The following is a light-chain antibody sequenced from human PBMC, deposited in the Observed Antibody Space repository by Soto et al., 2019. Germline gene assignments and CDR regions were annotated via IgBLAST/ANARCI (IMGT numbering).Light chain of an antibody. Sequence: EIGLTQSPCALSVSPGERATLSCRASQSVSNKLVWYQQKPGQAPRLLIYAASTRATGIPARFSGSGSETEFTLTISSLQSEDLAVYYCQQYANWPKTFGQGGNVDIK. V-gene: IGKV3-15*01. CDR3: QQYANWPKT. CDR1: QSVSNK. CDR2: AAS. J-gene: IGKJ1*01.